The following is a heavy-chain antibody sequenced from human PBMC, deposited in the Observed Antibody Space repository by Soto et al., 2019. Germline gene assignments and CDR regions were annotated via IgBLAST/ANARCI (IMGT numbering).Heavy chain of an antibody. Sequence: HVQLVPSGAEAQTPGASVTVSCKASGYPFTSYYMHWVRQDPGQGPEWMGIINPSGGSTSYAPKFQGRVTMTRDTSTSTVYMDVSGLRSEDTAVYYCARDQEPSTLYYDYYYMYVWGNGTTVTVSS. CDR1: GYPFTSYY. J-gene: IGHJ6*03. V-gene: IGHV1-46*03. CDR3: ARDQEPSTLYYDYYYMYV. CDR2: INPSGGST.